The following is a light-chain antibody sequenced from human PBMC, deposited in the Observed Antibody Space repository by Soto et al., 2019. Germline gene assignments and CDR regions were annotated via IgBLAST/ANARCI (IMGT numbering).Light chain of an antibody. CDR1: HSVGSL. CDR2: FAS. CDR3: QQRSAWPWT. Sequence: IAFTQTPATLSLSPGDRATLSCLASHSVGSLLAWYQQKPGQAPRLLMYFASNRATGIPPRFSGSGSGTDFTLTIDSLEPEDFAVYYCQQRSAWPWTFGQGTKVDIK. V-gene: IGKV3-11*01. J-gene: IGKJ1*01.